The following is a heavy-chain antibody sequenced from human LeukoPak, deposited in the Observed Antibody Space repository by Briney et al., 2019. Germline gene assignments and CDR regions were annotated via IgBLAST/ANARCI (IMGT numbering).Heavy chain of an antibody. CDR3: ARELGYWFDP. V-gene: IGHV1-69*05. CDR2: IIPIFGTA. D-gene: IGHD3-10*01. J-gene: IGHJ5*02. Sequence: SVKVSCKASGGTFSSYAISWVRQAPGQGLEWMGRIIPIFGTANYAQKFQGRVTITTDESTSTAYMELSSLRSEGTAVYYCARELGYWFDPWGQGTLVTVSS. CDR1: GGTFSSYA.